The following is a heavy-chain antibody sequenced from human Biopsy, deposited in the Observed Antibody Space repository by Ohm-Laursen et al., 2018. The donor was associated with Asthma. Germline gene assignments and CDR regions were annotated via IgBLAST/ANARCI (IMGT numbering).Heavy chain of an antibody. CDR1: GGTFSTFG. D-gene: IGHD4-17*01. CDR2: IIPFYGTA. J-gene: IGHJ4*02. V-gene: IGHV1-69*15. CDR3: ARDYDGDYVQRHLPLAY. Sequence: SSVKVSCKASGGTFSTFGISWVRQAPGQGLKWMGRIIPFYGTATYAQNFQGRLTLTADESTSTAYMELSSLRSEDTAVYFCARDYDGDYVQRHLPLAYWGQGTLVTVSS.